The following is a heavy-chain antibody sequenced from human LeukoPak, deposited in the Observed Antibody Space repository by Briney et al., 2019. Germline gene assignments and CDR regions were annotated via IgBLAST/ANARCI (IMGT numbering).Heavy chain of an antibody. CDR3: ATIKRGSIFGYFDF. V-gene: IGHV4-59*11. CDR1: GGSISTHY. D-gene: IGHD5-18*01. Sequence: SETLSLTCTVSGGSISTHYWSWIRQPPGKGLECIGYVLDSERTKDNPSLKSRATLSADTSKNQFSLRLTSVTAADSAVYYCATIKRGSIFGYFDFWGQGVLVTVSS. CDR2: VLDSERT. J-gene: IGHJ4*02.